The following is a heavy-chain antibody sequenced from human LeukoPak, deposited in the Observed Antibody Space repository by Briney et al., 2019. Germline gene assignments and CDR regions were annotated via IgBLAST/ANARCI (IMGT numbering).Heavy chain of an antibody. Sequence: GRSLRLSCAASGFTFDDYAMHWVRQAPGKGLEWVSGISWNSGSIGYADSVKGRFTISRDNAKNSLYLQMTSLRAEDAALYYCAKEYSGSYFDYWGQGTLVTVSS. CDR2: ISWNSGSI. V-gene: IGHV3-9*01. CDR3: AKEYSGSYFDY. CDR1: GFTFDDYA. J-gene: IGHJ4*02. D-gene: IGHD1-26*01.